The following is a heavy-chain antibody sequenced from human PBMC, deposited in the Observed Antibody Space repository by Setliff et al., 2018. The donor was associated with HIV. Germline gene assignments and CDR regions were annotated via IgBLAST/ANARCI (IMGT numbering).Heavy chain of an antibody. J-gene: IGHJ6*03. Sequence: SVKVSCKTSGDTLSSYAITWVRQAPGQGLEWMGRIIPTFGETNYAQKFQGRVTITADESTSTAYMELSSLRSEDTAIYYCARGAYYTSGWYSSRYMDVWGKGTTVTVSS. CDR3: ARGAYYTSGWYSSRYMDV. D-gene: IGHD6-13*01. CDR2: IIPTFGET. V-gene: IGHV1-69*13. CDR1: GDTLSSYA.